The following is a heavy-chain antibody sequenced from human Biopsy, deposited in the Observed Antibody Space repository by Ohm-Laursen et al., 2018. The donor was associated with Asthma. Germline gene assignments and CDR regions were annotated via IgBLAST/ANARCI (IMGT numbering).Heavy chain of an antibody. D-gene: IGHD3-16*01. CDR2: IIPMYGVP. J-gene: IGHJ6*02. CDR1: GGTFRTYA. Sequence: VKISCNASGGTFRTYAFNWVRQAPGQGLEWMGGIIPMYGVPKVAQKFQGRVTITADESTSTAYMEMSSLRSEDTAVYYCARVDAIMISGDFYFYSGFDLWGQGTTVRVSS. V-gene: IGHV1-69*13. CDR3: ARVDAIMISGDFYFYSGFDL.